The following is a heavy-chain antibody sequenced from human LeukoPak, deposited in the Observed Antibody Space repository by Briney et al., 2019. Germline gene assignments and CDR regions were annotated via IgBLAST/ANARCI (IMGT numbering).Heavy chain of an antibody. CDR3: ARDCSTSCCPPFNY. CDR1: GYTFTSYG. V-gene: IGHV1-18*04. D-gene: IGHD2-2*01. CDR2: VSAYNGDT. J-gene: IGHJ4*02. Sequence: SVKVSYKASGYTFTSYGISWVRQAPGQGLDWMGWVSAYNGDTNYAQRFQGRVTMTADASTSTAYMELRSLRSDDTAVYYCARDCSTSCCPPFNYWGQGTLVTVSS.